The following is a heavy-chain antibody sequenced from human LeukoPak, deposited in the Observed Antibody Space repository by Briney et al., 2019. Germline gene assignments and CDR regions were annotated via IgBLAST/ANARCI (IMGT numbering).Heavy chain of an antibody. CDR3: ASQRIFGVVSNWFDP. Sequence: ASVKVSCKASGYTFTSYYMHWVRQAPGQGLEWMGIINPSGGSTSYAQKFQGRVTMTRDTSTSTVYMELSSLRSEDTAVYYCASQRIFGVVSNWFDPWGQGTLVTVSS. V-gene: IGHV1-46*01. D-gene: IGHD3-3*01. CDR1: GYTFTSYY. J-gene: IGHJ5*02. CDR2: INPSGGST.